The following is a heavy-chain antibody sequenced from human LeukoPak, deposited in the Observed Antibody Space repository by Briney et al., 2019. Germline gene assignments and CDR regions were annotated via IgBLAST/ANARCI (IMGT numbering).Heavy chain of an antibody. CDR3: ARVGLSGYAGDGMDV. V-gene: IGHV3-30-3*01. CDR2: ISYDGSNK. D-gene: IGHD5-12*01. CDR1: GFTFSSYA. Sequence: GGSLRLSCAASGFTFSSYAMHWVRQAPGKGLEWVAVISYDGSNKYYVDSVKGRFTISRDNSKNTLYLQMNSLRAEDTAVYYCARVGLSGYAGDGMDVWGQGTTVTVSS. J-gene: IGHJ6*02.